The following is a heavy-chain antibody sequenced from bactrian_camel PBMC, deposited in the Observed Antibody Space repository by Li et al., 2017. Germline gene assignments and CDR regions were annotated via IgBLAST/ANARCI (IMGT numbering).Heavy chain of an antibody. J-gene: IGHJ4*01. CDR3: AAGPWYTDEYNY. Sequence: HVQLVESGGGSVQVGGSLTLSCTASGYTFSRNCVSWFRRVPGLEREDVAGILVGGGRKEYATPAKDRFTISRDNDKNTVYLQMSSLTSEDTALYYCAAGPWYTDEYNYWGQGTQVTVS. D-gene: IGHD6*01. V-gene: IGHV3S1*01. CDR2: ILVGGGRK. CDR1: GYTFSRNC.